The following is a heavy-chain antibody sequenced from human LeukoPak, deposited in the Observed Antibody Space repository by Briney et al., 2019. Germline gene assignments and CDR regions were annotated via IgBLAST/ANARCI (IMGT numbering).Heavy chain of an antibody. Sequence: PWGSLRLSCAASGFTFSSYAMSWVRQAPGKRLEWVSAISGSGGSTYYADSVKGRFTISRDNSKNTLYLQMNSLRAEDTAVYYCAKGRGSTVVTRGYAFDIWGQGTMVTVSS. CDR1: GFTFSSYA. J-gene: IGHJ3*02. V-gene: IGHV3-23*01. CDR3: AKGRGSTVVTRGYAFDI. D-gene: IGHD4-23*01. CDR2: ISGSGGST.